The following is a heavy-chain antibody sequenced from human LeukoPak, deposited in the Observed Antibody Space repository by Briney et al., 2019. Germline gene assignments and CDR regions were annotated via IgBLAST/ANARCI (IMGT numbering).Heavy chain of an antibody. V-gene: IGHV4-34*01. CDR2: INHSGST. J-gene: IGHJ4*02. CDR1: GGSFSNYY. Sequence: SETLSLTCAVYGGSFSNYYWSWIRQPPGKGLEWIGEINHSGSTNYNPSLKSRVTISVDTSKNQFSLKLGSVTAADTAVYYCARNFDYWGQGTLVTVSS. CDR3: ARNFDY.